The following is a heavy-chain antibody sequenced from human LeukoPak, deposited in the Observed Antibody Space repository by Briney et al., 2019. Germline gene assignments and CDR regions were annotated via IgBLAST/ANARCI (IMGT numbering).Heavy chain of an antibody. CDR2: IYAPGSS. V-gene: IGHV4-4*07. J-gene: IGHJ4*02. CDR3: ARDLEDFDSPANDY. D-gene: IGHD2-15*01. CDR1: GDSISGYY. Sequence: KPSETLSLTCTVSGDSISGYYWAWIRQPAGKGLEWIGHIYAPGSSNYSPSFKSRVTMSIDMYNNQFSLRLNSVTAADTAMYYCARDLEDFDSPANDYWGQGTHVIVSP.